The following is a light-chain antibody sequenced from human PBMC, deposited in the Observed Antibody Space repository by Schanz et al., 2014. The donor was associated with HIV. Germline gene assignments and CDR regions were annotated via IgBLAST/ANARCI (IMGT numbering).Light chain of an antibody. J-gene: IGKJ2*01. V-gene: IGKV3-11*01. CDR3: QQRSNRPPIYT. CDR2: DAS. Sequence: DIVLTQSPATLSLSPGDRATLSCRASQSVGNSLASYQQIPGRAPRPIIYDASYRATGIPARFSGSGSGTEFTLTISSLEPEDFAVYYCQQRSNRPPIYTFGQGTKLEIK. CDR1: QSVGNS.